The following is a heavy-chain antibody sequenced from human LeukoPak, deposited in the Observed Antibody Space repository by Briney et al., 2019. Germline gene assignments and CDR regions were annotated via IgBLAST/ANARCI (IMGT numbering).Heavy chain of an antibody. Sequence: GGSLRLSCAASGFTFDDYGMSWVRQAPGKGLEWVSGINWNGGSTGYADSVKGRFTISRDNAKNSLYLQMNSLRAEDTALYYCARDSPNYYDSSGYRDYWGQGTLVTVSS. V-gene: IGHV3-20*04. D-gene: IGHD3-22*01. CDR3: ARDSPNYYDSSGYRDY. CDR1: GFTFDDYG. J-gene: IGHJ4*02. CDR2: INWNGGST.